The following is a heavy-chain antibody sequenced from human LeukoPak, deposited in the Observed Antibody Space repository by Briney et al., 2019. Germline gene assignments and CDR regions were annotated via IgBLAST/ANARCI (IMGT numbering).Heavy chain of an antibody. CDR2: ISPSGDIK. V-gene: IGHV3-23*01. CDR1: GFTFSNYV. CDR3: AKDDAWLQYND. D-gene: IGHD5-24*01. Sequence: AGGSLRLSCAASGFTFSNYVMSWVRQAPGKGLEWVSGISPSGDIKYYIDSVKGRFTVSRDNSKNTLYLQINSLRDEDTAVYYCAKDDAWLQYNDWGQGTLVTVSS. J-gene: IGHJ4*02.